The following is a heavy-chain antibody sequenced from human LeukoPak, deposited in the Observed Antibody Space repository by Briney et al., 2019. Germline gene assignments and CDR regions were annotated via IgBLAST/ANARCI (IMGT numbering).Heavy chain of an antibody. CDR1: GFTFSNYA. V-gene: IGHV3-23*01. D-gene: IGHD2-15*01. CDR2: ISTGGNT. J-gene: IGHJ4*02. Sequence: PGGSLRLSCAVSGFTFSNYAMSWVRQAPGKGLEWVSAISTGGNTYHADSVKGRFTIFRDNSKNTLYLQMNSLRAEDTAVYHCVNPNSPCCPHWGQGTLVTVSS. CDR3: VNPNSPCCPH.